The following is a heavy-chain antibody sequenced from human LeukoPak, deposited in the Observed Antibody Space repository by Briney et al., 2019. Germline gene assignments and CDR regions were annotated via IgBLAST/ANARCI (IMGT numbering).Heavy chain of an antibody. D-gene: IGHD2-15*01. CDR1: GYTLTELS. V-gene: IGHV1-24*01. CDR3: ATASGYCSGGSCYSGWFDP. J-gene: IGHJ5*02. CDR2: FDPEDGET. Sequence: ASVKVSCKVSGYTLTELSMHWVRQAPGKGLEWMGGFDPEDGETIYAQKFQGRVTMTEDTSTDTAYMELSSLGSEDTAVYYCATASGYCSGGSCYSGWFDPWGQGTLVTVSS.